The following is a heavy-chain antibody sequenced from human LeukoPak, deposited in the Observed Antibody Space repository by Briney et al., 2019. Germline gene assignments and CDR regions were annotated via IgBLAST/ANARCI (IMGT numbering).Heavy chain of an antibody. CDR3: ARDGTWISYYYDSSGKSPAFDI. Sequence: GGSLRLSCAASGFTFSSYAMHWVRQAPGKGLEWVAVISYDGSNKYYADSVKGRFTISRDNSKNTLYLQMNILRAEDTAVYYCARDGTWISYYYDSSGKSPAFDIWGQGTMVTVSS. CDR1: GFTFSSYA. J-gene: IGHJ3*02. D-gene: IGHD3-22*01. V-gene: IGHV3-30*04. CDR2: ISYDGSNK.